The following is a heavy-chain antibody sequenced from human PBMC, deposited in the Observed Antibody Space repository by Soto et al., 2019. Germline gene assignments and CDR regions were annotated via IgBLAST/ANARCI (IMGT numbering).Heavy chain of an antibody. D-gene: IGHD3-10*01. J-gene: IGHJ1*01. V-gene: IGHV4-59*01. CDR3: ARDGSERPASY. CDR1: GGSINNYY. Sequence: SETLSLTCTVSGGSINNYYWSWIRQPPGKGLEWIGYIYYSGSTNYNPSLKSRVTISVDTSKNQFSLKLSSVTAADTAVYYCARDGSERPASYWGQGTLVTVSS. CDR2: IYYSGST.